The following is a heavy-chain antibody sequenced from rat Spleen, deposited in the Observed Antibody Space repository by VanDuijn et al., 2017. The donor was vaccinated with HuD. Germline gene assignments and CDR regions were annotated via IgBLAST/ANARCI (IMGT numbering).Heavy chain of an antibody. V-gene: IGHV5-31*01. J-gene: IGHJ2*01. Sequence: EVQLVESGGGLVQPGRSLKLSCVASGFTFNNYWMSWIRQGPRKGLEWVATISSGGGATYYPDSVKGRFTISRDNAKSTLYLQMDSLRSEDTATYYCATSYTYGDYFDYWGQGVMVTVSS. D-gene: IGHD2-1*01. CDR3: ATSYTYGDYFDY. CDR1: GFTFNNYW. CDR2: ISSGGGAT.